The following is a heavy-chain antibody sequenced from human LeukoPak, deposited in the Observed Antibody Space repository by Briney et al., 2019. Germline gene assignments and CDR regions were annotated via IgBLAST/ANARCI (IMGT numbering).Heavy chain of an antibody. Sequence: GGSLRLSCATSGFTFDDYGMSWVRQVPGKGLEWVSGINWNGGSTGYADSVKGRFTISRDNAKNSLYLQMNSLRAEDTAVYYCARDHYDFWSGYHNWFDPWGQGTLVTVSS. J-gene: IGHJ5*02. V-gene: IGHV3-20*04. D-gene: IGHD3-3*01. CDR2: INWNGGST. CDR3: ARDHYDFWSGYHNWFDP. CDR1: GFTFDDYG.